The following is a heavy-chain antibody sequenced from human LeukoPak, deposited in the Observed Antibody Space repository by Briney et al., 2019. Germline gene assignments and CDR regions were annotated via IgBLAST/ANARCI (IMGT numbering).Heavy chain of an antibody. D-gene: IGHD2-15*01. CDR1: GFTVSSNY. CDR2: IYSGGST. CDR3: ARLGYCSGGSCYYFDY. J-gene: IGHJ4*02. Sequence: GGSLRLSCAASGFTVSSNYMSWVRQAPGKGLEWVSVIYSGGSTYYADSVKGRFTISRDNSKNTLYLQMNSLRAEDTAVYYCARLGYCSGGSCYYFDYWGQGTLVTVPS. V-gene: IGHV3-53*01.